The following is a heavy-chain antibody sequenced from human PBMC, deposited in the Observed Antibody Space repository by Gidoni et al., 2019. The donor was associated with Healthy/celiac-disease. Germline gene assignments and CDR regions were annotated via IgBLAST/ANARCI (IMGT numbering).Heavy chain of an antibody. D-gene: IGHD6-13*01. CDR3: AHKGSSWPYNWFDP. V-gene: IGHV2-5*01. Sequence: QITLKESGPTLVNPTQTLTLTCTFSGFSLSTSGVGVGWIRQPPGKALECLALIYWNDDKRYSPSLKSRLTITKDTSKNQVVLTMTNMDPVDTATYYCAHKGSSWPYNWFDPWCQGTLVTVSS. CDR1: GFSLSTSGVG. J-gene: IGHJ5*02. CDR2: IYWNDDK.